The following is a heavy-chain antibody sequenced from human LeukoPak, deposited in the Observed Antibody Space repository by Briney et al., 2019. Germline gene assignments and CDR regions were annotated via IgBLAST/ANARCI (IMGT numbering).Heavy chain of an antibody. J-gene: IGHJ6*02. CDR1: GFTFSSYG. D-gene: IGHD6-19*01. V-gene: IGHV3-33*01. CDR3: ARWLGSYYYYGMDV. CDR2: IWYDGSNK. Sequence: QPGRSLRLSCAASGFTFSSYGMHWVRQAPGKGLEWVAVIWYDGSNKYYADSVKGRFTISRDNSKNTLYLQMNSLRAEDTAVYYCARWLGSYYYYGMDVWGQGTTVTVSS.